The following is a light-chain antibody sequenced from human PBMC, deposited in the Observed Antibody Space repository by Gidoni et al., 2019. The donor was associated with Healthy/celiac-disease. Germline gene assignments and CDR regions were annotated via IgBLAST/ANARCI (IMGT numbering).Light chain of an antibody. CDR1: QSVLYISNNKNY. J-gene: IGKJ4*01. V-gene: IGKV4-1*01. Sequence: QSVLYISNNKNYLAWYQQKPGQPPKLLIYWASTRESGVPDRFSGSGSGKDFTLTISSLQAEDVAVYYCQQYYSTPLTFGGGTKVEIK. CDR3: QQYYSTPLT. CDR2: WAS.